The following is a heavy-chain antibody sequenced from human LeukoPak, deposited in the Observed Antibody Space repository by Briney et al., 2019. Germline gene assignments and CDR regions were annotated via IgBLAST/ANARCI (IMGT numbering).Heavy chain of an antibody. Sequence: GGSLSLSCAASGFYLGNHGMHWVRQAPGKGLEGVAIIYSDGVNKYCADSVKGRFTISRDTSKNTLFLEMEGLTTEDTAVYYCARHRASVFEGYMDVWGKGATVSVSS. J-gene: IGHJ6*03. CDR1: GFYLGNHG. CDR2: IYSDGVNK. D-gene: IGHD2-8*01. CDR3: ARHRASVFEGYMDV. V-gene: IGHV3-33*01.